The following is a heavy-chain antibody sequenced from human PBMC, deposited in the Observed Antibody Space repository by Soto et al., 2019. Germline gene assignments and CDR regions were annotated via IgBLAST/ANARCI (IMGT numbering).Heavy chain of an antibody. CDR1: GSTIAGGSCY. V-gene: IGHV4-30-4*02. Sequence: PSDTMPLTCSFSGSTIAGGSCYLSWVRQPPGKGLEWIGYIPSRGRPFYNPSLTSRGTISADSSKNQLSLQLTSVTAADTAVYYCVRDQYSGYDFALWGQGNLVTVSS. J-gene: IGHJ5*02. CDR3: VRDQYSGYDFAL. CDR2: IPSRGRP. D-gene: IGHD5-12*01.